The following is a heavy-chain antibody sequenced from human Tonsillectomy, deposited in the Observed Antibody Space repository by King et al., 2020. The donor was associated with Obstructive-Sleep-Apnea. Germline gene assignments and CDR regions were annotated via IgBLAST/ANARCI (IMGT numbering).Heavy chain of an antibody. Sequence: VQLVESGGGLVQPGGSLRLSCAASGFTFSSHAMHWVRQAPGKGLEWVSGISGGGGRIYYADSVKGRFTISRDNSKNTLSLQMNSLRAEDTAVYFCAKTIGLVSTIFGVVDYGMDVWGQGTTVTVSS. CDR1: GFTFSSHA. CDR2: ISGGGGRI. D-gene: IGHD3-3*01. CDR3: AKTIGLVSTIFGVVDYGMDV. J-gene: IGHJ6*02. V-gene: IGHV3-23*04.